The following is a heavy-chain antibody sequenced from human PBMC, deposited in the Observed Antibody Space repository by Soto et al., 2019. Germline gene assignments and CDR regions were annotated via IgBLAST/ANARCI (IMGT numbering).Heavy chain of an antibody. J-gene: IGHJ6*02. Sequence: ASVKVSCKASGYTFTGYYMHWVRQAPGQGLEWMGWINPNSGGTNYAQKFQGRVTMTRDTSISIAYMEVSRLRSDDTAVYYCARGGPDYDILTGLNGMDIWGQGTTVTVSS. CDR1: GYTFTGYY. CDR3: ARGGPDYDILTGLNGMDI. D-gene: IGHD3-9*01. CDR2: INPNSGGT. V-gene: IGHV1-2*02.